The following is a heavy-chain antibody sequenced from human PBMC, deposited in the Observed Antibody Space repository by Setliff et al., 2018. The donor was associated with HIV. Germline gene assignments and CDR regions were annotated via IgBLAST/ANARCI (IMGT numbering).Heavy chain of an antibody. D-gene: IGHD3-10*01. CDR1: GFTFSTYY. J-gene: IGHJ4*02. Sequence: LSLSCEGSGFTFSTYYMSWVRQAPGKGLDWVSYISSSGNTIYYDYADSVKGRFTVSRDKAKNSLNLQMNSLRAEDTAVYYCARGFAQGFDYWGQGTLVTVSS. CDR2: ISSSGNTI. V-gene: IGHV3-11*04. CDR3: ARGFAQGFDY.